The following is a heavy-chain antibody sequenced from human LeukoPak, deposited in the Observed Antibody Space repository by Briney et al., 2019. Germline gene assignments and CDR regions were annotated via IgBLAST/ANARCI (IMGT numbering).Heavy chain of an antibody. V-gene: IGHV3-7*01. Sequence: VQPLKGRFTISRDNAKNSLYLQMNSLRAEDTAVYYCARNEEQRLVRPEFGTFYYYYMDVWGKGTTVTVSS. CDR3: ARNEEQRLVRPEFGTFYYYYMDV. D-gene: IGHD6-13*01. J-gene: IGHJ6*03.